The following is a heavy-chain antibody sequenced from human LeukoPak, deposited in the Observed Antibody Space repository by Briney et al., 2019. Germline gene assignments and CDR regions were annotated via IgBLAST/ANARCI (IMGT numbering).Heavy chain of an antibody. CDR3: AKDAHPSYYYDSSGYLGWFDP. CDR2: ISYDGSNK. Sequence: PGGSLRLSCAASGFTFSSYGMHWVRQAPGKGLEWVAVISYDGSNKYYADSVKGRFTISRDNSKNTLYLQMNSLRAEDTAVYYCAKDAHPSYYYDSSGYLGWFDPWGQGTLVTVSS. J-gene: IGHJ5*02. CDR1: GFTFSSYG. V-gene: IGHV3-30*18. D-gene: IGHD3-22*01.